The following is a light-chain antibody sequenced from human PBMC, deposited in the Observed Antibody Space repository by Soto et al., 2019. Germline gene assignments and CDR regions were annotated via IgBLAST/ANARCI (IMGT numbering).Light chain of an antibody. Sequence: DIQMTQSPSILSASVGDRVTITCRASQSIRSWLAWYQQKPGKAPKLLIYDAYSLESGVPSRFSGRRSGTEFTLTNAGLQPDDCATHYGQQYESYSPLTFGGGTKVE. CDR3: QQYESYSPLT. V-gene: IGKV1-5*01. J-gene: IGKJ4*01. CDR1: QSIRSW. CDR2: DAY.